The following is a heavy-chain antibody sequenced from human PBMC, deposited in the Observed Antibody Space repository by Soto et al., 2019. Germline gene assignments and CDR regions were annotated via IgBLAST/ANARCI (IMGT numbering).Heavy chain of an antibody. CDR3: AREHTETYYYDSSGYYRGYFDL. Sequence: QVQLVQSGAEVKKPGSSVKVSCKASGGTFSSYAISWVRQAPGQGLEWMGGIIPIFGTANYAQKFQGRVTITADESTSTAYMELSSLRSEDTAVYYCAREHTETYYYDSSGYYRGYFDLWGRGTLVTVSS. V-gene: IGHV1-69*01. CDR2: IIPIFGTA. J-gene: IGHJ2*01. D-gene: IGHD3-22*01. CDR1: GGTFSSYA.